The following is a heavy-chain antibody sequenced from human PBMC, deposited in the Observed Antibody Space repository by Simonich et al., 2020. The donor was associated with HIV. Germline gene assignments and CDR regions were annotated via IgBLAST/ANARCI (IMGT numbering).Heavy chain of an antibody. CDR1: GFTFDDYA. D-gene: IGHD3-10*01. J-gene: IGHJ4*02. CDR2: ISWNSGSI. Sequence: EVQLVESGGGLVQPGRSLRLSCAASGFTFDDYAMNGVRQAPGKGREWVSGISWNSGSIGYADSVKGRFTISRDNAKNSLYLQMNSLRAEDTALYYCAKDKGAYYGSGSPVYWGQGTLVTVSS. V-gene: IGHV3-9*01. CDR3: AKDKGAYYGSGSPVY.